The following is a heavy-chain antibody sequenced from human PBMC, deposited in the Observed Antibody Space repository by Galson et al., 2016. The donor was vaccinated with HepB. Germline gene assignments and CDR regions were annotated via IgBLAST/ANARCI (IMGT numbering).Heavy chain of an antibody. Sequence: IRQSPSRGLEWLGRTYYRSKWFHDYAVSVRSRMNINPDTSKNQFSLQLNSMTPEDTAVYYCARGASERRAFDIWGQGTMVTVSS. CDR2: TYYRSKWFH. D-gene: IGHD3-16*01. CDR3: ARGASERRAFDI. V-gene: IGHV6-1*01. J-gene: IGHJ3*02.